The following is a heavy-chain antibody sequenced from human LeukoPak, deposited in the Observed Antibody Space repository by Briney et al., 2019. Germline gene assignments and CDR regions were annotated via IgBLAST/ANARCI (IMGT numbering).Heavy chain of an antibody. CDR1: GFTFSSYA. J-gene: IGHJ6*03. Sequence: GGSLRLSCAASGFTFSSYAMSWVRQAPGKGLEWVSAISGSGGSTYYADSVKGRFTISRDNSKNTLYLQMNSLRAEDTAVYYCAKVGEWELRLYYYYYYMDVWGKGTTVTISS. V-gene: IGHV3-23*01. CDR2: ISGSGGST. CDR3: AKVGEWELRLYYYYYYMDV. D-gene: IGHD1-26*01.